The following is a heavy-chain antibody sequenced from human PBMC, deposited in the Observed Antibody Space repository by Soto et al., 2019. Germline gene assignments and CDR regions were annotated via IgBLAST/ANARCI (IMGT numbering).Heavy chain of an antibody. J-gene: IGHJ4*02. V-gene: IGHV4-59*12. Sequence: SETLSLTCSVSGASISSYYYTWIRQTPGKGLEWIGYIYLGGSTNYNPSFKSRVTISVDTSKNQFSLKLTSVTAADTAVYYCARRWGNGFDYWGQGTLVTVSS. CDR3: ARRWGNGFDY. D-gene: IGHD3-16*01. CDR1: GASISSYY. CDR2: IYLGGST.